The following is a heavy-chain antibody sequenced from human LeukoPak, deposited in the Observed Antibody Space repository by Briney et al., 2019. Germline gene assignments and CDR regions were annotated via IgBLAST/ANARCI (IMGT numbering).Heavy chain of an antibody. D-gene: IGHD3-10*01. J-gene: IGHJ6*02. CDR3: ARDGSFTMVRGGHYGMDV. Sequence: PSETLSLICTVSGGSISSYYWSWIRQPPGKGLEWIGYIYYSGSTNYNPSLKSRVTISVDTSKNQFSLKLSSVTAADTAVYYCARDGSFTMVRGGHYGMDVWGQGTTVTVSS. V-gene: IGHV4-59*01. CDR1: GGSISSYY. CDR2: IYYSGST.